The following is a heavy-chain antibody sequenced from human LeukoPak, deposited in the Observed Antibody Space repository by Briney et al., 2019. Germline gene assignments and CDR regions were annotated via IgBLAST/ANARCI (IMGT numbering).Heavy chain of an antibody. CDR2: TRYDGSNK. CDR1: GFTFSSYG. D-gene: IGHD2-21*01. Sequence: GGPLRLSCAASGFTFSSYGMHWVRQAPGKGLEWLTFTRYDGSNKYYADSVKGRFTVSRDNSKNTLYLQMNSLRVEDTAVYFCAKPSGGLFPYFDYWGQGTLVTVSS. V-gene: IGHV3-30*02. J-gene: IGHJ4*02. CDR3: AKPSGGLFPYFDY.